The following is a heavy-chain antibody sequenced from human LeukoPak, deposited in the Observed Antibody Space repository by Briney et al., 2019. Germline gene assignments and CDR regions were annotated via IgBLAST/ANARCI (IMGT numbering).Heavy chain of an antibody. CDR1: GFTFSSYG. V-gene: IGHV3-30*18. Sequence: GRSLRLSCAASGFTFSSYGMHWVRQAPGKGLEWVAVISYDGSNKYYADSVKGRFTISRDNSKNTLSLQMSSLRAEETAVYYCAKVDSSGWYGGVAFDIWGQGTMVTVSS. CDR3: AKVDSSGWYGGVAFDI. D-gene: IGHD6-19*01. CDR2: ISYDGSNK. J-gene: IGHJ3*02.